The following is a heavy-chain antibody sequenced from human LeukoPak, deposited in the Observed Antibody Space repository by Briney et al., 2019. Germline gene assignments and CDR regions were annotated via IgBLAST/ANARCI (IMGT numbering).Heavy chain of an antibody. V-gene: IGHV3-30*14. J-gene: IGHJ3*02. D-gene: IGHD6-13*01. Sequence: PGGSLRLSCAASGFTFSIYAMQWVRQAPGKGLEWVTLISNDGSNKYYAASVKGRFTISRDNSQNTLFLQMYSLRDEDTAVCYCARAAHFYSNAFDIWGLGTMVTVSS. CDR3: ARAAHFYSNAFDI. CDR1: GFTFSIYA. CDR2: ISNDGSNK.